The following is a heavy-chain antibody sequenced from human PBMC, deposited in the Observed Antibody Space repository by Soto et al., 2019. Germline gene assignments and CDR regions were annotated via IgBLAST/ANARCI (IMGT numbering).Heavy chain of an antibody. Sequence: QVQLVESGGGVVQPGRSLRLSCAASGFTFSSYAMHWVRQAPGKGLEWVAVTSFDGSSKYYADSVTGRFSISRDNSKKTLYLQINSLRPEDTAVYYCARTVGGYNFQTMDNWGQGSLVTVSS. D-gene: IGHD5-12*01. CDR3: ARTVGGYNFQTMDN. J-gene: IGHJ4*02. CDR1: GFTFSSYA. CDR2: TSFDGSSK. V-gene: IGHV3-30-3*01.